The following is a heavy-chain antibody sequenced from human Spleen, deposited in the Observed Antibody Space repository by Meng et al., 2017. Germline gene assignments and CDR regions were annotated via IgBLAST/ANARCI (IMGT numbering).Heavy chain of an antibody. CDR1: GFFVSRYA. CDR2: ISNEGSEK. Sequence: GFFVSRYAMHWVRQAPGKGLEWVAVISNEGSEKYYADSVKGRFTISRDNSMNTLYLQMNSLRTEDTAVYYCARDGGLLWFGELVAHWGQGTLVTVSS. CDR3: ARDGGLLWFGELVAH. D-gene: IGHD3-10*01. J-gene: IGHJ5*02. V-gene: IGHV3-30*04.